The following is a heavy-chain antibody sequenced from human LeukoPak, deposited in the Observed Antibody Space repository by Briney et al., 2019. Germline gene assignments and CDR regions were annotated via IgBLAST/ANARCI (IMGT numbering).Heavy chain of an antibody. CDR1: DYSISSGYY. J-gene: IGHJ4*02. CDR2: IYHSGST. Sequence: SETLSLTCTVSDYSISSGYYWGWIRQPPGNGLECIGSIYHSGSTYYNPSLEGRVTISVDTSKNQFSLKLSSVTATDTAVYVCASDCSTRVTSWAFDDWGQGTPVSVSS. V-gene: IGHV4-38-2*02. D-gene: IGHD4-17*01. CDR3: ASDCSTRVTSWAFDD.